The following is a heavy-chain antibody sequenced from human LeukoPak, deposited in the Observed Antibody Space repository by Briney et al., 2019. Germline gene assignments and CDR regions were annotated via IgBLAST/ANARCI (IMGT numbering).Heavy chain of an antibody. CDR2: INHSGST. Sequence: PSETLSLTCAVYGGSFSGYYWSWIRQPPGKGLEWIGEINHSGSTNYNPSLKSRVTISVDTSKNQFSLKLSSVTAADTAVYYCARAKRITMVINYYGMDVWGKGTTVTVSS. CDR3: ARAKRITMVINYYGMDV. D-gene: IGHD3-10*01. J-gene: IGHJ6*04. CDR1: GGSFSGYY. V-gene: IGHV4-34*01.